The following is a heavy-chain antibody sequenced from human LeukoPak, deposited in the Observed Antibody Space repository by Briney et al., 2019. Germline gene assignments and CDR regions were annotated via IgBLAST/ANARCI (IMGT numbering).Heavy chain of an antibody. CDR2: IYSGGTT. J-gene: IGHJ4*02. CDR1: GFTVSSIY. D-gene: IGHD6-6*01. CDR3: ARERSSSSRAPYFDY. Sequence: PGGSLRLSCAASGFTVSSIYMNWVRQAPGKGLEWVSVIYSGGTTYYADSVKGRFTISRDNSKNTLYLQMNSLRAEDTAVYYCARERSSSSRAPYFDYWGQGTLVTVSS. V-gene: IGHV3-53*01.